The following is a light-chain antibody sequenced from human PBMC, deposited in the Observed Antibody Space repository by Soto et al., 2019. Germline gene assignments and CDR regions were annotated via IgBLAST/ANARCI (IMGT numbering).Light chain of an antibody. V-gene: IGKV1-5*03. CDR1: QSISPW. CDR2: KAS. CDR3: QHYNSYSWT. J-gene: IGKJ1*01. Sequence: DIQMTQSPSTLSASVGDRVTLTCRASQSISPWLAWYQQRPGKAPKLLIYKASILESGVPSRFSGSGSGTEFILTINSLQPDDSATYYCQHYNSYSWTFGQGTKV.